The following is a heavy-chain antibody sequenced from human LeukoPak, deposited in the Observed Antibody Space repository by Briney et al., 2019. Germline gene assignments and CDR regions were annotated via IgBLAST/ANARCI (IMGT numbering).Heavy chain of an antibody. D-gene: IGHD3-10*01. J-gene: IGHJ4*02. Sequence: SETLSLTCSVSDGSISDYYWNWIRQSPDKGLEWIGYVYHTGTTYYSPSLKSRVTILLDRSKNQFSLNLNSVTAADTAVYYCARSVLWFGDLAYWGQGILVTVSS. V-gene: IGHV4-59*01. CDR2: VYHTGTT. CDR3: ARSVLWFGDLAY. CDR1: DGSISDYY.